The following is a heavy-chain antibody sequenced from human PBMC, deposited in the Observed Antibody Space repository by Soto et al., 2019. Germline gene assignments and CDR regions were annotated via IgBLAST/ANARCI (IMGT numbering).Heavy chain of an antibody. J-gene: IGHJ4*02. V-gene: IGHV3-33*01. Sequence: QVQLVESGGGVVQPGRSLRLSCTASGFTFSNYGMHWVRQAPGTGLEWVARIWYDGSKKYYADSVKGRFTISRDNSKNTLYLQMNSLRVEDTAVDYCARDFCGGSCGPLPRGVDYWGQGNLVTVSS. CDR3: ARDFCGGSCGPLPRGVDY. CDR2: IWYDGSKK. CDR1: GFTFSNYG. D-gene: IGHD2-15*01.